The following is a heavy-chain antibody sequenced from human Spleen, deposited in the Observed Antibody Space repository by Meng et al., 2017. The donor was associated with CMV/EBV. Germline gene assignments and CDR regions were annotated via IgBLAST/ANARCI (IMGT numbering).Heavy chain of an antibody. CDR1: GYISSSNYY. D-gene: IGHD6-13*01. CDR2: IYYSGST. CDR3: ARDKSSSWYHNWFDP. Sequence: GYISSSNYYWGWIRQPPGKGLEWIGSIYYSGSTYYNPSLKSRVTISVDTSKNQFSLKLNSVTAADTAVYYCARDKSSSWYHNWFDPWGQGTLVTVSS. J-gene: IGHJ5*02. V-gene: IGHV4-39*07.